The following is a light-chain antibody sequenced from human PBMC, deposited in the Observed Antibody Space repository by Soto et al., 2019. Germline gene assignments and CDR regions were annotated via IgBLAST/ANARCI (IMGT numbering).Light chain of an antibody. J-gene: IGLJ1*01. CDR3: GMWDSTLSEYV. Sequence: QSVLTQPPSVSAAPGQKVTISCSGSGSNIGKYYVCWYQQLPGTVPKLLIYDNEKRPSGISDRFSGSKSGTSATLGITGLQTGDEADYYCGMWDSTLSEYVFGSGTKVTVL. V-gene: IGLV1-51*01. CDR1: GSNIGKYY. CDR2: DNE.